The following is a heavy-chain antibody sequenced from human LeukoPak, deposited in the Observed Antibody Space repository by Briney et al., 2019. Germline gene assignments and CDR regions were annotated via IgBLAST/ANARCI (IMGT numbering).Heavy chain of an antibody. CDR2: IRGKGYGETT. V-gene: IGHV3-49*04. CDR1: GFTFGDYA. Sequence: GGSLRLSCTASGFTFGDYAMSWVRQVPGKGLECVGFIRGKGYGETTEYVASVKGRFTISRDDSKGVAYLQVYSLKTEDTAMYYCIRNSGGNSRNIDYWGQGTLVTVSS. D-gene: IGHD4-23*01. J-gene: IGHJ4*02. CDR3: IRNSGGNSRNIDY.